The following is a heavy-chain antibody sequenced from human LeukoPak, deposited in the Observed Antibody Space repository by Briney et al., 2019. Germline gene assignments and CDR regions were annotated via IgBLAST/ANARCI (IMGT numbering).Heavy chain of an antibody. CDR3: ARATMKNYWYFDL. D-gene: IGHD3-22*01. CDR1: GGSISGYY. CDR2: IYYSGST. Sequence: PSETLSLTCTVSGGSISGYYWSWIRQPPGKGLEWIGYIYYSGSTNYNPSLKSRLTISVDTSKNQFSLKLSSVTAADTAVYYCARATMKNYWYFDLWGRGTLVTVSS. V-gene: IGHV4-59*08. J-gene: IGHJ2*01.